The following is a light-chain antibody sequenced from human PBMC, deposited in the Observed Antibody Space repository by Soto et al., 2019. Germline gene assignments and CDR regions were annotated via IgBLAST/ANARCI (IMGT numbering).Light chain of an antibody. CDR2: DYS. CDR1: NIGTKS. J-gene: IGLJ3*02. Sequence: SYELTQPPSVSVAPGQTARITCGGTNIGTKSVHWYQQKPGQAPVLVVYDYSDRPSGIPARFSGSNSGNTATLTISRVEAGDEADYYCQVWDSSSAHPGVFGGGTKVTVL. V-gene: IGLV3-21*02. CDR3: QVWDSSSAHPGV.